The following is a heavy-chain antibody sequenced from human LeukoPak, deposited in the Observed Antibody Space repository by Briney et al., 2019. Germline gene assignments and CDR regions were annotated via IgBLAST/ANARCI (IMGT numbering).Heavy chain of an antibody. D-gene: IGHD3-3*01. V-gene: IGHV4-39*01. Sequence: SETLSLTCTVSGGSISSSSYYWGWIRQLPGKGLEWIGSIYYSGSTYYNPSLKSRVTISVDTSKNQFSLKLSSVTAADTAVYYCVSYYDFWSGYYRGTGMDVWGQGTTVTVSS. J-gene: IGHJ6*02. CDR2: IYYSGST. CDR1: GGSISSSSYY. CDR3: VSYYDFWSGYYRGTGMDV.